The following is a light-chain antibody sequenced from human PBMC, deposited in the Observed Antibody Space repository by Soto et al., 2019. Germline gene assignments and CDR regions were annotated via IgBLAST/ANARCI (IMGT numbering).Light chain of an antibody. V-gene: IGKV1-5*03. CDR2: KAS. CDR1: QSISSW. CDR3: QQYNSYSWT. J-gene: IGKJ1*01. Sequence: DIQMTQSPSTLSASVGDRVTITCRASQSISSWLAWYQQKPGKAPKLLMYKASSLESGVPSRFSGSGSGTEFTLTISSLQPDDFATYYCQQYNSYSWTFGQGPKVEIK.